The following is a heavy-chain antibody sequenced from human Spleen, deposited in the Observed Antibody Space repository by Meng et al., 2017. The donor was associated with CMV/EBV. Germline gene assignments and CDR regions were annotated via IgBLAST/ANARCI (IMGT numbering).Heavy chain of an antibody. CDR3: VKPLLGYCSSTSCYDY. CDR2: ISGSGGST. Sequence: GFTFDNYAMSWVRQAPGKGLEWVSIISGSGGSTYYADSVRGRFTVSRDNSKNTLYLQMNSLRAEDAAVYYCVKPLLGYCSSTSCYDYWGQGTLVTVSS. CDR1: GFTFDNYA. V-gene: IGHV3-23*01. D-gene: IGHD2-2*01. J-gene: IGHJ4*02.